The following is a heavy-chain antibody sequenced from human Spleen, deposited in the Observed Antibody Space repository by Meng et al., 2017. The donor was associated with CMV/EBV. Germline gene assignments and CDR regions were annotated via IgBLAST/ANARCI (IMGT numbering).Heavy chain of an antibody. CDR1: GFTFSSHA. Sequence: GESLKISCAASGFTFSSHAMNWVRQAPGKGLEWVSAISGSSSSTYYADSVKGRFTISRDNSKNTLYLQMNSLRAEDTALYYCAKSRGAISPRGYCSSTSCYTPAGYWGQGTLVTVSS. CDR3: AKSRGAISPRGYCSSTSCYTPAGY. J-gene: IGHJ4*02. V-gene: IGHV3-23*01. D-gene: IGHD2-2*02. CDR2: ISGSSSST.